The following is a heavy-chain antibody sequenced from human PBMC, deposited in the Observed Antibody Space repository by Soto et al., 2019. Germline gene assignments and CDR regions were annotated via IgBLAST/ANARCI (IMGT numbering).Heavy chain of an antibody. Sequence: QVQLVQSGAEVKKPGASVKVACKASGYTFTSYDIKWVRQATGQGLEWMGWMNPTTGSTGFAQKFQGRVTRISNTSISAAYLVLSSLTSEDTAVYYCARGRLVAGTVDSWGQGTLVTVSS. D-gene: IGHD1-7*01. J-gene: IGHJ4*02. CDR1: GYTFTSYD. CDR2: MNPTTGST. CDR3: ARGRLVAGTVDS. V-gene: IGHV1-8*01.